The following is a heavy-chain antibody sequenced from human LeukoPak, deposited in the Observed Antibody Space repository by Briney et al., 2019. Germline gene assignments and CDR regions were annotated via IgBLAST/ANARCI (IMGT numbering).Heavy chain of an antibody. J-gene: IGHJ4*02. CDR2: VYYTWST. D-gene: IGHD3-22*01. V-gene: IGHV4-39*01. Sequence: PSETLSLTCTVYGPSISSSSYYCGWLRQPPGKGLERFGSVYYTWSTYYAPSLKSRVTISVDTSKNQLSLKLSCVTAEDTAVYYCARSYDSSGYYFDYFDYWGQGTLVTVSS. CDR1: GPSISSSSYY. CDR3: ARSYDSSGYYFDYFDY.